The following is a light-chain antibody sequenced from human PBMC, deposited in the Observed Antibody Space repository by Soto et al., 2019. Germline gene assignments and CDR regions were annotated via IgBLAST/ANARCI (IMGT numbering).Light chain of an antibody. J-gene: IGLJ1*01. V-gene: IGLV2-23*02. CDR2: EVS. CDR1: SSDVGTYNL. CDR3: CSYVGSRTYV. Sequence: QSALTQPASVSGSPVHSSTISCTGTSSDVGTYNLVSWYQQHPGKAPKLMISEVSKRPSGVSNRFSGSKSGNTASLTISWLQAEDEADYYCCSYVGSRTYVFGTGTKVTVL.